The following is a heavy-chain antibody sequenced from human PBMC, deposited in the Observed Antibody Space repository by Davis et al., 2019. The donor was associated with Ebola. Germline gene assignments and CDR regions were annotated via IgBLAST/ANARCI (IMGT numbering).Heavy chain of an antibody. J-gene: IGHJ4*02. Sequence: SVKVSCKASGYTFTSYGISWVRQAPGQGLEWMGGIIPIFGTANYAQKFQGRLTVTADESTRTAYMELNGLRSEDTAVYYCAHLGPQRYCSGGGCHGYLDYWGQGTLVTVSS. CDR3: AHLGPQRYCSGGGCHGYLDY. CDR2: IIPIFGTA. D-gene: IGHD2-15*01. CDR1: GYTFTSYG. V-gene: IGHV1-69*13.